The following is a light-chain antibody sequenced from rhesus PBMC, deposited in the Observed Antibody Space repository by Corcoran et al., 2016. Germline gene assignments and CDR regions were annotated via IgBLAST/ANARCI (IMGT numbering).Light chain of an antibody. CDR2: KAS. CDR3: HHHYGTPLT. CDR1: ENVNNN. J-gene: IGKJ1*01. Sequence: DIQMTQSPSSLSASVGDRVTMTCRTSENVNNNLNWYQQKPGKAPKLLIYKASTLQSGVPSRFSGSGSGTDYTFTIRSLHSSDVATYYCHHHYGTPLTFGQGTKVEIK. V-gene: IGKV1-74*01.